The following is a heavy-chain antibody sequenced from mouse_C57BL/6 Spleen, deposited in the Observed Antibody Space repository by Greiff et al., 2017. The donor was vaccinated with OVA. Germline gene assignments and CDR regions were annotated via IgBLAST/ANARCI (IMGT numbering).Heavy chain of an antibody. Sequence: QVQLQQPGAELVKPGASVKLSCKASGYTFTSYWMHWVKQRPGQGLEWIGMIHPNSGSTNYNEKFKSKATLTVDKSSSTAYMQLSSLTSEDSAVYYCARGTTVVDDAMDYWGQGTSVTVSS. CDR1: GYTFTSYW. D-gene: IGHD1-1*01. CDR2: IHPNSGST. V-gene: IGHV1-64*01. J-gene: IGHJ4*01. CDR3: ARGTTVVDDAMDY.